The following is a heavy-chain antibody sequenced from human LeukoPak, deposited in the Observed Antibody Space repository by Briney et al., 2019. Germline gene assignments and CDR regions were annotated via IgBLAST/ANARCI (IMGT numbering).Heavy chain of an antibody. V-gene: IGHV1-24*01. Sequence: ASVKVSCKVSGYTLTELSMHWARQAPGKGLEWMGGFDPEDGETIYAQKFQGRVTMTEDTSTDTAYMELSSLRSEDTAVYYCATDLLYYYDSSGYYYFDYWGQGTLVTVSS. CDR3: ATDLLYYYDSSGYYYFDY. CDR2: FDPEDGET. D-gene: IGHD3-22*01. J-gene: IGHJ4*02. CDR1: GYTLTELS.